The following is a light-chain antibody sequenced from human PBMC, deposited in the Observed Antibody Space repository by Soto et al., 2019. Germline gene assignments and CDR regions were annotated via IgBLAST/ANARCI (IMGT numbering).Light chain of an antibody. CDR2: NTN. Sequence: QSVLTQPPSASGTPGQWVTISCSGSSSNIGSNTVNWYQQLPGTAPKLLIYNTNQRPSGVPDRFSGSKSGTSASLAISGLQSEDEAEYYCAAWDDSLSGWVFGGGTKLTVL. J-gene: IGLJ3*02. CDR1: SSNIGSNT. CDR3: AAWDDSLSGWV. V-gene: IGLV1-44*01.